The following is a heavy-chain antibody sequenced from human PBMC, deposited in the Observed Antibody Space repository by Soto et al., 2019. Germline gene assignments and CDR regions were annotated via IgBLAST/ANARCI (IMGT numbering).Heavy chain of an antibody. Sequence: QPGGSLRLSCAASGFTFSSYSVNWVRQAPGKGLEWVSYISSGSKTIFYADSVKGRFTVSRDNAKNSQYLQMNSLRDEDTAVYYCAREDILGARIFDYWGQGTLVTVSS. J-gene: IGHJ4*02. V-gene: IGHV3-48*02. D-gene: IGHD1-26*01. CDR3: AREDILGARIFDY. CDR2: ISSGSKTI. CDR1: GFTFSSYS.